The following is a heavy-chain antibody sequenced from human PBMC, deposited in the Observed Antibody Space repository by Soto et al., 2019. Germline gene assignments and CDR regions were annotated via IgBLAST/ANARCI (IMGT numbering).Heavy chain of an antibody. CDR2: VSHDGRNT. D-gene: IGHD3-22*01. CDR1: GFTFSDYA. CDR3: ARFYYDSSGYLPSPYYYYYGMDV. Sequence: PGGSLRLSCAASGFTFSDYAMHWVRQAPGKGLEWVAVVSHDGRNTHYADSVKGRFTISRDNAKNSLYLQMNSLRAEDTAVYYCARFYYDSSGYLPSPYYYYYGMDVWGQGTTVTVSS. J-gene: IGHJ6*02. V-gene: IGHV3-30*03.